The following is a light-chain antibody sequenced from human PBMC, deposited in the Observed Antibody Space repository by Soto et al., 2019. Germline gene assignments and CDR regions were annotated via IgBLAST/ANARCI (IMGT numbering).Light chain of an antibody. CDR3: QQYNNWPFT. CDR1: QSVSSN. V-gene: IGKV3-15*01. J-gene: IGKJ3*01. Sequence: EIVMTQSPATLSVYPGERATLSCRASQSVSSNLAWYQQKPGQAPRLLIYGASIRATGIAARFSGSGSGTEFTLTISSLQSEDFAVYYCQQYNNWPFTFGPGTKVDIK. CDR2: GAS.